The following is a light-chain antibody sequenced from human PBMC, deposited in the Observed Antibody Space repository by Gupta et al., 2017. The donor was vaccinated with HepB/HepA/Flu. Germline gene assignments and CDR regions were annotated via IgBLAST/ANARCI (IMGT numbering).Light chain of an antibody. CDR3: ATWDSSLNVVV. CDR2: END. J-gene: IGLJ2*01. Sequence: QSVLTQPPSVSAAPGQKVTITCSVSGSNIAGNTLSWYQQFQGTAPKVVIYENDRGPSGIPARFSGSKAVTSATLAITGLQAGDEADFFCATWDSSLNVVVFGGGTKLTVL. V-gene: IGLV1-51*01. CDR1: GSNIAGNT.